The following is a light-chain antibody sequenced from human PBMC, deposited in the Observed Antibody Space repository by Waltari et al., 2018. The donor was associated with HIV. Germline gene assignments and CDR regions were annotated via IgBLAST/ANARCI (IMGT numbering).Light chain of an antibody. J-gene: IGLJ3*02. CDR2: RNN. CDR3: AAWDDSLSGWV. Sequence: QSVLPQPPSASGTPGHRVPMSCSGARSHIGSTYVYWYQHLPGTAPKLLIDRNNQRPSGVPDRFSGSKSGTSASLAISGLRSEDEADYYCAAWDDSLSGWVFGGGTKLTVL. V-gene: IGLV1-47*01. CDR1: RSHIGSTY.